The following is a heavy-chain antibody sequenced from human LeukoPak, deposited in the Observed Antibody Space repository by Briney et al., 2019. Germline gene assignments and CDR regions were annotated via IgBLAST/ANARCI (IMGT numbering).Heavy chain of an antibody. J-gene: IGHJ6*03. Sequence: ASVKVSCKASGYTFTNYDINWVRQATGQGLEWMGWINPNSGGTNYAQKFQGRVTMTRDTSISTAYMELSRLRSDDTAVYYCAVGAVTPEYYYYYYYMDVWGKGTTVTVSS. V-gene: IGHV1-2*02. CDR3: AVGAVTPEYYYYYYYMDV. D-gene: IGHD4-11*01. CDR2: INPNSGGT. CDR1: GYTFTNYD.